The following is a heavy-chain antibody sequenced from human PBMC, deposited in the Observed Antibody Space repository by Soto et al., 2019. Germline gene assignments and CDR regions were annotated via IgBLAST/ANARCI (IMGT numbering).Heavy chain of an antibody. J-gene: IGHJ6*02. D-gene: IGHD4-17*01. V-gene: IGHV5-51*01. Sequence: GESLKISCMGSGYSLTSYWIGWVRHMPKKWLEWMGIIFPGDSETRYSPSCQGQVTISAHKSISTAYPQWSSLKASDTAMYYCASPGRATVTIMRRHYYGMDVWGQGTTVTVSS. CDR3: ASPGRATVTIMRRHYYGMDV. CDR1: GYSLTSYW. CDR2: IFPGDSET.